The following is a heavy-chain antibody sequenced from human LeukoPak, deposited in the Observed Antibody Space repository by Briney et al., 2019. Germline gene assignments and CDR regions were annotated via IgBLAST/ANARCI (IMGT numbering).Heavy chain of an antibody. D-gene: IGHD4-17*01. J-gene: IGHJ2*01. CDR3: ARGVTTWSSYWYFDL. CDR1: GFTFSSYG. Sequence: GGSLRLSCAASGFTFSSYGMHWVRQAPGKGLEWVAVISYDGSNKYYADSVKGRFTISRDNSKNTLYLQMNSLRAEDTAVYYCARGVTTWSSYWYFDLWGRGTLVTVSS. V-gene: IGHV3-30*03. CDR2: ISYDGSNK.